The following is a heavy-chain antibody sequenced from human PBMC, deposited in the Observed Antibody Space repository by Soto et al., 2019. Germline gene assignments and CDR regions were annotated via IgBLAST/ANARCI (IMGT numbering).Heavy chain of an antibody. CDR3: AKDLVRGVIEYYFDY. V-gene: IGHV3-23*01. D-gene: IGHD3-10*01. CDR2: ISGSGGST. J-gene: IGHJ4*02. CDR1: GFTFSSYA. Sequence: GGSLRLSCAASGFTFSSYAMSWVRQAPGKGLEWVSAISGSGGSTYYADSVKGRFTISRDNSKNTLYLQMNSLRAEDTAVYYCAKDLVRGVIEYYFDYWGQGTLVTGSS.